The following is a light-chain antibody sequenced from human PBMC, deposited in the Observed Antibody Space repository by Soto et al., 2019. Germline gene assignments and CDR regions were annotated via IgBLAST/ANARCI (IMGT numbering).Light chain of an antibody. CDR3: QQLTC. V-gene: IGKV1-9*01. CDR2: AAS. J-gene: IGKJ2*01. Sequence: IHFTQSPSSLSASVGDRFTITCRASQGISSYLAWYQQKPVQAPKLLIYAASTLQGEVPSRSSGSVSGTDFTLTISILQPEDFATYGCQQLTCFGQGTKIEIK. CDR1: QGISSY.